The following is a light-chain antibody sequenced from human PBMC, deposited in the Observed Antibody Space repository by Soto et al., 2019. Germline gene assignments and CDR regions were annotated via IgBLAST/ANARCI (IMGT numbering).Light chain of an antibody. J-gene: IGLJ3*02. V-gene: IGLV3-21*02. Sequence: SYELTQPPSVSVAPGQTATISCGGNNVGSKVVHWYQQKPGQALVLVVYDDTYRPSGIPERFSGSNSGNTATLTISRVEAGDEADYYCQVWHIGSYRVFGGGTKLTVL. CDR3: QVWHIGSYRV. CDR2: DDT. CDR1: NVGSKV.